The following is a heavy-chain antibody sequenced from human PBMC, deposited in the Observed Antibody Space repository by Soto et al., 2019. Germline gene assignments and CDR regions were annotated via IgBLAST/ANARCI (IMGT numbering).Heavy chain of an antibody. D-gene: IGHD5-18*01. Sequence: EVQLVESGGGLVQPGGSLRLSCAASGFTFRTYWLSWVRQVPGKGLEWVANINLDGSEKNYVDSVKVRFTISRANASNSLYLQMSSLRAEDTALYYCARDGSTSWYSYDYHGMDVWGQGTTVTVSS. CDR2: INLDGSEK. CDR3: ARDGSTSWYSYDYHGMDV. CDR1: GFTFRTYW. J-gene: IGHJ6*02. V-gene: IGHV3-7*05.